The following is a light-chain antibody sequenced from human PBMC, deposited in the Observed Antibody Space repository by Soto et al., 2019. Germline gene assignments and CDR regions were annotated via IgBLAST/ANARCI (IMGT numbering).Light chain of an antibody. CDR2: GAS. CDR1: QSISSSY. J-gene: IGKJ2*01. CDR3: QQYGSSLYT. Sequence: EIVLTQSPGTLSLSPGERATLSCMASQSISSSYLAWYQQKPGQAPRLLIYGASSRATAIPDMFSGSGSGTDFTLTISRLEPEDYVVYYCQQYGSSLYTFGLGTKLEIK. V-gene: IGKV3-20*01.